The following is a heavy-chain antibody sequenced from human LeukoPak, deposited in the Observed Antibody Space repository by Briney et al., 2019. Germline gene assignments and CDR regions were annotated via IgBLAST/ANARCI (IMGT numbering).Heavy chain of an antibody. J-gene: IGHJ3*02. Sequence: GGSLRLSCAASGFTFSSYSMNWVRQAPGKGLEWVSYISSSSSTIYYADSVKGRFTISRDNAKNSLYLQMNSLRAEDTAVYYCARGRMPYDSDAFDIWGQGTMVTVSS. CDR2: ISSSSSTI. CDR3: ARGRMPYDSDAFDI. V-gene: IGHV3-48*04. CDR1: GFTFSSYS. D-gene: IGHD3-16*01.